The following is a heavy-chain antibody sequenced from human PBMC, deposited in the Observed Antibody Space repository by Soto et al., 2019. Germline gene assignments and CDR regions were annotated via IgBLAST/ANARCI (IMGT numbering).Heavy chain of an antibody. D-gene: IGHD4-4*01. CDR1: RYTFTGYY. V-gene: IGHV1-2*04. J-gene: IGHJ4*02. CDR2: INPNSGGT. CDR3: AKDFYSNGWPGALDS. Sequence: ASVKVSCKASRYTFTGYYMHWVRQAPGQGLEWMGWINPNSGGTNYAQKFQGWVTMTRDTSISTAYMELNSLSAEDTAVYSCAKDFYSNGWPGALDSWGQGTLVTVSS.